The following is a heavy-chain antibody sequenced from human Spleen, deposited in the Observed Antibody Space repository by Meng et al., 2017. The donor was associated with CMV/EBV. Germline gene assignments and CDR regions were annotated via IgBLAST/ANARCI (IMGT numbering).Heavy chain of an antibody. D-gene: IGHD4-17*01. CDR3: ARVVGVYGDYVG. CDR1: GFTFKNYA. J-gene: IGHJ4*02. Sequence: GSLRLFCAASGFTFKNYAMNWVRQPPGKGLEWIGEINHSGSTNYNPSLKSRVTISVDTSKNQFSLKLSSVTAADTAVYYCARVVGVYGDYVGWGQGTLVTVSS. V-gene: IGHV4-34*01. CDR2: INHSGST.